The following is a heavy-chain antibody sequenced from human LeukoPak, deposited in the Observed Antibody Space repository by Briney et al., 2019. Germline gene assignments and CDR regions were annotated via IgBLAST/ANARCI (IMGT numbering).Heavy chain of an antibody. V-gene: IGHV3-23*01. CDR3: ARGDDAFDI. CDR1: GFTFTSYA. CDR2: ISGSGGGT. Sequence: PGGSLRLSCAASGFTFTSYAMSWVRQAPGKGLEWVSTISGSGGGTYYADSVKGRFTISRDNAKNSLYLQMNSLRAEDTAVYYCARGDDAFDIWGQGTMVTVSS. J-gene: IGHJ3*02.